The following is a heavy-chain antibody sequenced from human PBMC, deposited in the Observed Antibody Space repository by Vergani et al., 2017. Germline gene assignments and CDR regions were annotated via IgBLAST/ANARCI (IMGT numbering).Heavy chain of an antibody. CDR3: ARDNDVLSGYSDDAFDV. CDR2: IIPIFGTA. D-gene: IGHD3-3*01. Sequence: QVQLVQSGAEVKKPGSSVKVSCKASGGTFSSYAISWVRQAPGQGLEWMGGIIPIFGTANYAQKFQGRVTITADESTSTAYMELSSLRSEDTAVYYCARDNDVLSGYSDDAFDVWGQGTMVTVSS. J-gene: IGHJ3*01. V-gene: IGHV1-69*01. CDR1: GGTFSSYA.